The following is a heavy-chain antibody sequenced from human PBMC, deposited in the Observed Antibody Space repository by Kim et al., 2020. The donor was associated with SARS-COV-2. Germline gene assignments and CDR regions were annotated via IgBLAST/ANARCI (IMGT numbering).Heavy chain of an antibody. CDR2: IIPLYGRT. J-gene: IGHJ6*02. D-gene: IGHD5-12*01. V-gene: IGHV1-69*13. CDR3: AKEEDGYNTRFYYGMDV. CDR1: GGTFNSYA. Sequence: SVKVSCKVSGGTFNSYAIRWVRQAPGQGLEWMGGIIPLYGRTQYAQKFQGRLTITADESTSTAYMELTSLRSEDTAVYYCAKEEDGYNTRFYYGMDVWGQGTTVTVSS.